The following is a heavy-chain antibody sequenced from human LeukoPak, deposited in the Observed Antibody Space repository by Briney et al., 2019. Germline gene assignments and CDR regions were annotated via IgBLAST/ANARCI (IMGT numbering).Heavy chain of an antibody. CDR1: GGSISSYY. Sequence: SETLSLTCTVSGGSISSYYWSWIRQPPGRGLEWIGYIYYSGSTNYNPSLKSRVTIPVDTSKNQFSLKLSSVTAADTAVYYCARGGLRVYFQHWGQGTLVTVSS. J-gene: IGHJ1*01. CDR2: IYYSGST. CDR3: ARGGLRVYFQH. V-gene: IGHV4-59*01.